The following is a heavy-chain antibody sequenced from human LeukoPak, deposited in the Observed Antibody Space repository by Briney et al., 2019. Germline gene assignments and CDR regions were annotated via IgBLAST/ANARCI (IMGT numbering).Heavy chain of an antibody. V-gene: IGHV1-2*02. CDR2: INPNSGGT. Sequence: ASVKVSCKASGYTFTGYYMHWVRQAPGQGLEWMGWINPNSGGTKYAQKFQGRVTMTRDTSISTAYMELSRLRSDDTAVYYCAADPHSPYPGAWGQGTLVTVSS. CDR1: GYTFTGYY. D-gene: IGHD2-15*01. J-gene: IGHJ4*02. CDR3: AADPHSPYPGA.